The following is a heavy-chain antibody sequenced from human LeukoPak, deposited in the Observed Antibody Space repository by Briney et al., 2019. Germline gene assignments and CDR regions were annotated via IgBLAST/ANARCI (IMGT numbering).Heavy chain of an antibody. J-gene: IGHJ4*02. CDR3: ARESGAFSPFGS. D-gene: IGHD1-26*01. V-gene: IGHV4-4*02. CDR2: VHLNGAT. Sequence: SGTLSLTCAVSGGSIITTNWWSWVRQSPGKGLEWIGEVHLNGATNYNPSLESRVSMSIDKSKNQLSLKLRSVSAADTAIYYCARESGAFSPFGSWGQGTLVTVSS. CDR1: GGSIITTNW.